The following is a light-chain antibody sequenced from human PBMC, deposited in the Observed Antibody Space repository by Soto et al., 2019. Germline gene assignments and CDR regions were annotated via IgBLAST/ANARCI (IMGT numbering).Light chain of an antibody. Sequence: ELVLTQSHTTLSVSPVERATLSCRASQGVGSTLAWYQQAPGQAPRLLIYDASTRATGIPARFSGDGSGTEFTLTISSLQSDDIAVYYCQHYKTWPLAFGGGTKVDIK. CDR3: QHYKTWPLA. CDR2: DAS. J-gene: IGKJ4*01. CDR1: QGVGST. V-gene: IGKV3-15*01.